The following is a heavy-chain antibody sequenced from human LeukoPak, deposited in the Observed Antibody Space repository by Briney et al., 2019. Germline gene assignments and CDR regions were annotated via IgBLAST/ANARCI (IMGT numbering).Heavy chain of an antibody. J-gene: IGHJ6*02. CDR2: IIPIFGIA. D-gene: IGHD5-18*01. Sequence: SSMKVSCKASGGTFSSYAISRVRQAPGQGLEWMGRIIPIFGIANYAQKFQGRVTITADKSTSTAYMELSSLRSEDTAVYYCARDTAMAPEDYYYGMDVWGQGTTVTVSS. V-gene: IGHV1-69*04. CDR1: GGTFSSYA. CDR3: ARDTAMAPEDYYYGMDV.